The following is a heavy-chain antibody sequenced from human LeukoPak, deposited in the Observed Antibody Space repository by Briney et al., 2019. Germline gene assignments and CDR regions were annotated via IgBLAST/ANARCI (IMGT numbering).Heavy chain of an antibody. CDR1: GGSISSSSYY. Sequence: PSETLSLTCTVSGGSISSSSYYWGWIRQPPGKGLEWIGSIYYSGSTYYNPSLKSRVTISVDTSKNQFSLKLSSVTAADTAVYYCARRERFAHFDYWGQGTLVTVSS. CDR3: ARRERFAHFDY. D-gene: IGHD3-3*01. J-gene: IGHJ4*02. CDR2: IYYSGST. V-gene: IGHV4-39*01.